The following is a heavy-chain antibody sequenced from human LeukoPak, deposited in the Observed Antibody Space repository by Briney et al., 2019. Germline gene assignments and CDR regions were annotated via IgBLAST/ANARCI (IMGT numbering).Heavy chain of an antibody. CDR3: ATNKRPNYYYYMDV. D-gene: IGHD2-8*01. CDR1: GGSFSGYY. CDR2: IYYSGST. V-gene: IGHV4-59*01. J-gene: IGHJ6*03. Sequence: PSETLSLTCAVYGGSFSGYYWSWIRQPPGKGLEWIGYIYYSGSTNYNPSLKSRVTISVDTSKNQFSLKLSSVTAADTAVYYCATNKRPNYYYYMDVWGKGTTVTISS.